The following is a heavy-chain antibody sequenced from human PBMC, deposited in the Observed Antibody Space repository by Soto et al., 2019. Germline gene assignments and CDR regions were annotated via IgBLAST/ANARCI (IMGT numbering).Heavy chain of an antibody. D-gene: IGHD2-2*01. CDR2: ISWNSDTI. V-gene: IGHV3-9*01. CDR3: AKDKGPRNCSTRNCFWVALGMDV. J-gene: IGHJ6*02. Sequence: EVQLVESGGGLVQPGRSLTLSCAASGFTFDDYAMHWVRQAPGKGLEWVSGISWNSDTIGYADSVRGRFTISRDNAEISLYLQMNSLGAEDTALYYCAKDKGPRNCSTRNCFWVALGMDVWGQGTTVTVSS. CDR1: GFTFDDYA.